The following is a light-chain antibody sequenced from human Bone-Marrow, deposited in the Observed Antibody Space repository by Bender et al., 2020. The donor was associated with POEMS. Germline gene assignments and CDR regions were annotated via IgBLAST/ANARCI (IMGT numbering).Light chain of an antibody. CDR2: SNN. CDR3: AAWDDSLNGYV. J-gene: IGLJ1*01. CDR1: TSNIGNNY. V-gene: IGLV1-44*01. Sequence: QFVLTQPPSASATPGQRVTISCSGNTSNIGNNYVFWYQQFPGKAPKLLVYSNNQRPSGVPDCFSGSKSGTSASLAISGLQSEDEADYYCAAWDDSLNGYVFGTGTKVTVL.